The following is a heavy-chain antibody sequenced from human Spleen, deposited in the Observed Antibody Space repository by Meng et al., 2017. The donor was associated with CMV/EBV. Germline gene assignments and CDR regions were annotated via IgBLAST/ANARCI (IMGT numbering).Heavy chain of an antibody. Sequence: LSLTCAASGFTFSSYSMNWVRQAPGKGLEWVSSISSSSSYIYYADSVKGRFTISRDNAKNSLYLQMNSLRAEDTAVYYCAREAVLRFLEWASRDWFDPWGQGTLVTVSS. CDR1: GFTFSSYS. J-gene: IGHJ5*02. V-gene: IGHV3-21*01. D-gene: IGHD3-3*01. CDR3: AREAVLRFLEWASRDWFDP. CDR2: ISSSSSYI.